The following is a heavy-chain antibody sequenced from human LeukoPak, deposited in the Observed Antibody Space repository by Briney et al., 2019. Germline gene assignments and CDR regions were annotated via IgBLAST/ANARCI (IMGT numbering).Heavy chain of an antibody. V-gene: IGHV1-69*05. Sequence: ASVKVSCKASGGTFSSYAVSWVRQAPGQGLEWIGGIIPIFATPDYAQKFRGRVSITTDESTSTAYMELSSLRSEDTALYYCARGPLYYDPSTGYPPSEMYYFDYWGQGTLVTVSS. D-gene: IGHD3-9*01. CDR3: ARGPLYYDPSTGYPPSEMYYFDY. CDR1: GGTFSSYA. CDR2: IIPIFATP. J-gene: IGHJ4*02.